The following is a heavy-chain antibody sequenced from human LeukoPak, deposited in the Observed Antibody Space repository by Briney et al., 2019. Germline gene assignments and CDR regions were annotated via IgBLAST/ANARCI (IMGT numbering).Heavy chain of an antibody. CDR2: IYHSGGT. Sequence: SETLSLTCTVSGGSISSSNYYWAWIRPPPGKGLEWIGNIYHSGGTYYNPALKSRVTISVDTSKNQFSLKLSSVTAADTAVYYCAKQFDSSGYEYYFDYWGQGTLVTVSS. CDR3: AKQFDSSGYEYYFDY. J-gene: IGHJ4*02. CDR1: GGSISSSNYY. D-gene: IGHD6-19*01. V-gene: IGHV4-39*01.